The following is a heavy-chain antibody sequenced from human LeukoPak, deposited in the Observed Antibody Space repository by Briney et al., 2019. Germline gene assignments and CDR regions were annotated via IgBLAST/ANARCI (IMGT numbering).Heavy chain of an antibody. D-gene: IGHD2-15*01. CDR3: AREGCSGGSCYSFDYYYGMDV. CDR2: ISYDGSNK. J-gene: IGHJ6*02. Sequence: GGSLRLSCAASGFTFSSYAMHWVRQAPGKGLEWVAVISYDGSNKYYADSVKGRFTISRDNSKNTLYLQMNSLRAEDTAVYYCAREGCSGGSCYSFDYYYGMDVWGQGTTVTVSS. V-gene: IGHV3-30-3*01. CDR1: GFTFSSYA.